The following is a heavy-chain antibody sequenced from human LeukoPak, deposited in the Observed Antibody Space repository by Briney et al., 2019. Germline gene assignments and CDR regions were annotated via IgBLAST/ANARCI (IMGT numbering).Heavy chain of an antibody. CDR2: ISTSSTYI. D-gene: IGHD3-22*01. J-gene: IGHJ4*02. V-gene: IGHV3-21*01. Sequence: GGSPRLSCAASGFTFSSYSMIWVRQAPGKGLEWVSSISTSSTYIYYVDSVKGRFTISRDNAKNSLYLQMNSLRVEDTAVYYCARRHYDSSGYRLPFDYWGQGTLVTVSS. CDR1: GFTFSSYS. CDR3: ARRHYDSSGYRLPFDY.